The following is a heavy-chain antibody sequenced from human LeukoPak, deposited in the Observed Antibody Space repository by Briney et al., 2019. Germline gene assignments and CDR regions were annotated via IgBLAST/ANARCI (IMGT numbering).Heavy chain of an antibody. V-gene: IGHV3-15*01. CDR2: IKRKTDGGTT. CDR3: TTPGYYYGSGSYFGGAGY. J-gene: IGHJ4*02. Sequence: GGSLRLSCAASGFTFSNAWMSWVRQAPGQGLEWVGRIKRKTDGGTTDYAAHVKSRFTISRDDSKNTLYLQMNSLKTEDTAVYYCTTPGYYYGSGSYFGGAGYWGQGAMVTVSS. CDR1: GFTFSNAW. D-gene: IGHD3-10*01.